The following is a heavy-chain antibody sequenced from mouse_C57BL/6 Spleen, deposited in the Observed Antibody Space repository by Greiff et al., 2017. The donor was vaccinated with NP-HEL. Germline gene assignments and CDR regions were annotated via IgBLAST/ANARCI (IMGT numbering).Heavy chain of an antibody. Sequence: EVKVVESGGGLVQPGGSLSLSCAASGFTFTDYYMSWVRQPPGKALEWLGFIRNKANGYTTEYSASVKGRFTISRDNSQSILYLQMNALRAEDSATYYCASYIGCAMDYWGQGTSVTVSS. CDR3: ASYIGCAMDY. CDR1: GFTFTDYY. CDR2: IRNKANGYTT. D-gene: IGHD3-3*01. J-gene: IGHJ4*01. V-gene: IGHV7-3*01.